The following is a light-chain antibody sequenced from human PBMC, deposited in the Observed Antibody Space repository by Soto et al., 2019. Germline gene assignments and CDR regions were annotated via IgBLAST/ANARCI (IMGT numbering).Light chain of an antibody. Sequence: DIQMTQSPSTLSGSVGDRVTITCRASQTISSWLAWYQQKPGKAPKLLIYKASTLKSGVPSRFSGSGSGTEFTLTISSLQPDDFATYYCQQYNNWAWTFGQGTKVDIK. J-gene: IGKJ1*01. V-gene: IGKV1-5*03. CDR1: QTISSW. CDR3: QQYNNWAWT. CDR2: KAS.